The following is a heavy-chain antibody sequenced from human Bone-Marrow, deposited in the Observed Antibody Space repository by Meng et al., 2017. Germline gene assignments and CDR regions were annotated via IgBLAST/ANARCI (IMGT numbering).Heavy chain of an antibody. D-gene: IGHD6-13*01. Sequence: GGSLRLSCAASGFTFSSYWMHWVRQAPGQGLVWVSRINSDGSSTSYADSVKGRFTISRDNAKNTLYLQMNSLRAEDTAAYYCGVAAAGTKYYFDYWGQGTLVTVSS. J-gene: IGHJ4*02. V-gene: IGHV3-74*01. CDR2: INSDGSST. CDR1: GFTFSSYW. CDR3: GVAAAGTKYYFDY.